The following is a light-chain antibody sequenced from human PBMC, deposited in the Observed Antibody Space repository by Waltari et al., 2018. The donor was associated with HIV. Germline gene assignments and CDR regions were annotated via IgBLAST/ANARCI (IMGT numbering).Light chain of an antibody. CDR1: SSNIGSNT. CDR3: ASWDDSLNGYV. J-gene: IGLJ1*01. Sequence: QSVLTQPPSASGTPGQRVTISCSGSSSNIGSNTVNWYQQLPGTAPKLLIYPYNQRPSGVPDRCSGSKSGTSASLAISGLQSEDEADYYCASWDDSLNGYVFGTGTKVTVL. V-gene: IGLV1-44*01. CDR2: PYN.